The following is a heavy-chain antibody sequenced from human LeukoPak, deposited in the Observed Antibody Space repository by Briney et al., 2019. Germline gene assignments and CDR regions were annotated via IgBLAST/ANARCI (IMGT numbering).Heavy chain of an antibody. J-gene: IGHJ4*02. CDR2: ISHDGRTK. D-gene: IGHD5-24*01. Sequence: PGKSLTLSCVVSGFNFDNFAMHWVRQPLGKGLEWVAVISHDGRTKYYADSMKGRITISRDNSKNTLFLQMNNLRSEDTAVYFCARPSPPGDGYNPPDHWGQGTLGTVSS. CDR3: ARPSPPGDGYNPPDH. V-gene: IGHV3-30*04. CDR1: GFNFDNFA.